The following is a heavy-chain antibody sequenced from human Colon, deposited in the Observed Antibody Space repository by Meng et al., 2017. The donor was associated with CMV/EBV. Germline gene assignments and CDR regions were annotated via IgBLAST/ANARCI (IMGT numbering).Heavy chain of an antibody. J-gene: IGHJ2*01. D-gene: IGHD4-17*01. Sequence: GGSISINSCDWRWIRQPPGERLEWIGSIYYSGSPYYNPSLKSRVTISVDTSKNQFSLKLTSVTAADTAVYYCARASYGDDYWYFDLWGRGTLVTVSS. CDR1: GGSISINSCD. V-gene: IGHV4-39*07. CDR3: ARASYGDDYWYFDL. CDR2: IYYSGSP.